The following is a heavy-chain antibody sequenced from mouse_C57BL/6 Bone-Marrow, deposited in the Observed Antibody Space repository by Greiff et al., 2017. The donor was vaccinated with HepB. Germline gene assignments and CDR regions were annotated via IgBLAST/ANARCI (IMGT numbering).Heavy chain of an antibody. Sequence: EVKLVESEGGLVQPGSSMKLSCTASGFTFSDYYMAWVRQVPEKGLEWVANINYDGSSTYYLDSLKSRFIISRDNAKNILYLQMSSLKSEDTATYYCARVYVGYAMDYWGQGTSVTVSS. D-gene: IGHD1-1*01. CDR2: INYDGSST. J-gene: IGHJ4*01. CDR3: ARVYVGYAMDY. V-gene: IGHV5-16*01. CDR1: GFTFSDYY.